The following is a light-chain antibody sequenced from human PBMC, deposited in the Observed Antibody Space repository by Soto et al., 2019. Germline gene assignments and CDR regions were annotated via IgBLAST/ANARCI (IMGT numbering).Light chain of an antibody. Sequence: QSALTQPASVSGSPGQSITISCTGTSSDIGGYNYVSWYQQHPGKAPKLMIYDVSNRPSGVSNRFSGSKSGNTASLTISGLQAEDEADYSCSSYTSSSLWVFGGGTQLTVL. V-gene: IGLV2-14*03. CDR1: SSDIGGYNY. J-gene: IGLJ3*02. CDR3: SSYTSSSLWV. CDR2: DVS.